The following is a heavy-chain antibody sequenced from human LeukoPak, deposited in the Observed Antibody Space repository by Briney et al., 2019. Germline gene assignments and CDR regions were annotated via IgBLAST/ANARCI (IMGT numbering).Heavy chain of an antibody. J-gene: IGHJ4*02. D-gene: IGHD1-26*01. Sequence: PSETLSLTCTVSGGSISSYYWTWIRQPPGKGLEWIGYIYYSGTTNYNPSLKSRVTISIDTSKTQFSLKLSSVTAADTAVYYCARAIEVGAMTPFDYWGQGTLVTVSS. CDR3: ARAIEVGAMTPFDY. CDR1: GGSISSYY. V-gene: IGHV4-59*01. CDR2: IYYSGTT.